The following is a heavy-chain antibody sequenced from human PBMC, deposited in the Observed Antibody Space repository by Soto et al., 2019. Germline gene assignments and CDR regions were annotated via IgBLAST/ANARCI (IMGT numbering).Heavy chain of an antibody. D-gene: IGHD2-2*01. V-gene: IGHV4-34*01. J-gene: IGHJ6*02. CDR3: ARALRIVVVPAATYYYYYGMGV. CDR1: GGSFSGYY. CDR2: INHSGST. Sequence: SETLSLTCAVYGGSFSGYYWSWIRQPPGKGLEWIGEINHSGSTNYNPSLKSRVTISVDTSKNQFSLKLSSVTAADTAVYYCARALRIVVVPAATYYYYYGMGVWGQGTTVTVSS.